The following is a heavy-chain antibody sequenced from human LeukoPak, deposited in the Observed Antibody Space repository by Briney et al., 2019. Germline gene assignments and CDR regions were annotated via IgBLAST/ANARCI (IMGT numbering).Heavy chain of an antibody. CDR3: AGELRFLEWLPNPFDY. CDR1: GGSISSYY. CDR2: IYYSGST. D-gene: IGHD3-3*01. J-gene: IGHJ4*02. V-gene: IGHV4-59*01. Sequence: PSETLSLTCTVSGGSISSYYWGWIRQPPGKGLEWIGYIYYSGSTNYNPSLKSRVTISVDTSKNQFSLKLSSVTAADTAVYYCAGELRFLEWLPNPFDYWGQGTLVTVSS.